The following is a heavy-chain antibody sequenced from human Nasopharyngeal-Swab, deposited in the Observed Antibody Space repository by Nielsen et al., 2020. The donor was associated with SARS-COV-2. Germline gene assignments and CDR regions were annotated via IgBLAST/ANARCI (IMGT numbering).Heavy chain of an antibody. V-gene: IGHV4-39*01. CDR2: FYYSGST. D-gene: IGHD2-15*01. J-gene: IGHJ3*02. CDR1: GGSISSSSYY. Sequence: GSLRLSCTVSGGSISSSSYYWGWIRQPPGKGLEWIGSFYYSGSTYYNPSLKSRVTISVDTSKNQFSLKLSSVTAADTAVYYCAGRYCSGGSCSGVQEGDVFDIWGPGTMVTVSS. CDR3: AGRYCSGGSCSGVQEGDVFDI.